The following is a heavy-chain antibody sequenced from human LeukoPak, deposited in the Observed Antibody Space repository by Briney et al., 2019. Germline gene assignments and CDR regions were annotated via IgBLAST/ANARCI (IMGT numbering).Heavy chain of an antibody. Sequence: SETLSLTCAVYGGSFSGYYWSWIRQHPGKGLEWIGYIYYSGSTYYNPSLKSRVTISVDTSKNQFSLKLSSVTAADTAVYYCARDGSRRSANLLYYYYYGMDVWGQGTTVTASS. CDR3: ARDGSRRSANLLYYYYYGMDV. CDR2: IYYSGST. CDR1: GGSFSGYY. V-gene: IGHV4-31*11. J-gene: IGHJ6*02.